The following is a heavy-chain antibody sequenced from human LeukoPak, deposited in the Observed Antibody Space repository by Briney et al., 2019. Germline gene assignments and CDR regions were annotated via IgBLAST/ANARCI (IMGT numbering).Heavy chain of an antibody. CDR1: GFTFSSYA. J-gene: IGHJ6*02. V-gene: IGHV3-30*18. Sequence: PGGSLRLSCAASGFTFSSYAMHWVRQAPGKGLEWVAVISYLGDDQFYAESVKGRFTISRDNSNKKVFLQMNSLRGEDTAVYYCAKDRSSGPHYYYGMDVWGRGTTVIVSS. CDR2: ISYLGDDQ. D-gene: IGHD6-25*01. CDR3: AKDRSSGPHYYYGMDV.